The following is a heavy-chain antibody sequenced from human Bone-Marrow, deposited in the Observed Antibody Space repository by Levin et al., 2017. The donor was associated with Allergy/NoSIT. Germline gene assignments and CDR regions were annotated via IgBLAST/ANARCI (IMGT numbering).Heavy chain of an antibody. Sequence: GGSLRLSCAASGFTFSSYGMHWVRQAPGKGLEWVAVISYDGSNKYYADSVKGRFTISRDNSKNTLYLQMNSLRAEDTAVYYCAKTSSRYYDSSGYMFHYDYGMDGWGQGTTVTVSS. D-gene: IGHD3-22*01. V-gene: IGHV3-30*18. CDR2: ISYDGSNK. CDR3: AKTSSRYYDSSGYMFHYDYGMDG. J-gene: IGHJ6*02. CDR1: GFTFSSYG.